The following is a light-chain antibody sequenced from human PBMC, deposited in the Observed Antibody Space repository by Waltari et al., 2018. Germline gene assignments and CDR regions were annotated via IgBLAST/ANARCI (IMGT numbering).Light chain of an antibody. CDR1: QSVNTY. V-gene: IGKV3-20*01. J-gene: IGKJ1*01. CDR3: QHHVRLPAT. Sequence: SCRASQSVNTYLAWYQQKPGQAPRLLIDGSYTRAAGIPDRFSGSGFGTDFSLTISRLEAEDFAVYYCQHHVRLPATFGQGTKVEIK. CDR2: GSY.